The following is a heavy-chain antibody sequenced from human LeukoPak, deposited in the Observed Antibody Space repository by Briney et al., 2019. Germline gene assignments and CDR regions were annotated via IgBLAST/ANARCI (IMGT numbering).Heavy chain of an antibody. CDR1: GFTFSSYS. CDR2: ISSSSSII. Sequence: GALRLSCAASGFTFSSYSMNWVRPAPGKGLEWLSYISSSSSIIYYADSVKGRFTISRDNAKNSLYLQMNSLRDEDTAVYYCARDGDSSGYYAAFDIWGQGTMVTVSS. V-gene: IGHV3-48*02. CDR3: ARDGDSSGYYAAFDI. D-gene: IGHD3-22*01. J-gene: IGHJ3*02.